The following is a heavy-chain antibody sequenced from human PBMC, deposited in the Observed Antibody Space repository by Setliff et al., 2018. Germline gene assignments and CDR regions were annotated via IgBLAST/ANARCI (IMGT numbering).Heavy chain of an antibody. CDR2: INHSGST. Sequence: SETLSLTCTVSGGSISGYYWSWIRQPPGKGLEWIGEINHSGSTNYNPSLKSRVTISIDTSKNQFSLKLSSVTAADTAAYYCARDLYDYVWGTYRYHDAFDIWGQGTMVTVSS. V-gene: IGHV4-34*01. D-gene: IGHD3-16*02. J-gene: IGHJ3*02. CDR1: GGSISGYY. CDR3: ARDLYDYVWGTYRYHDAFDI.